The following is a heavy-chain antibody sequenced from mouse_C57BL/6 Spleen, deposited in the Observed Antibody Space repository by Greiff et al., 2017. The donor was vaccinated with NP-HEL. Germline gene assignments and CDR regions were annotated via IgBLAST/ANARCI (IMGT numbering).Heavy chain of an antibody. J-gene: IGHJ4*01. CDR3: ARKLVYAMDY. V-gene: IGHV3-6*01. Sequence: ESGPGLVKPSQSLSLTCSVTGYSITSGYYWNWIRQPPGNKLEWMGNISYDGSNNYNPSLKNRISITRDTSKNQFFLKLNSVTTEDTATYYCARKLVYAMDYWGQGTSVTVSS. CDR2: ISYDGSN. D-gene: IGHD4-1*01. CDR1: GYSITSGYY.